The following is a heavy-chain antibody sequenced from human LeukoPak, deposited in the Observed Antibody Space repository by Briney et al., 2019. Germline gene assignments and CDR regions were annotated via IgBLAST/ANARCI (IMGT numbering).Heavy chain of an antibody. CDR1: GFIFSSYA. CDR2: ISYDGSNK. J-gene: IGHJ6*03. V-gene: IGHV3-30*04. CDR3: ARLGAAAGPHYYYYYYMDV. D-gene: IGHD6-13*01. Sequence: GGSLRLSCAASGFIFSSYAMHWVRQAPGKGLEWVAVISYDGSNKYYADSVKGRFTISRDNSKNTLYLQMNSLRAEDTAVYYCARLGAAAGPHYYYYYYMDVWGKGTTVTVSS.